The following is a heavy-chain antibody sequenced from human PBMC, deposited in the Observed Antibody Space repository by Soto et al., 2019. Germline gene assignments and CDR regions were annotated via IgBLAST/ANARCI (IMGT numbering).Heavy chain of an antibody. CDR1: GFSFTKHA. J-gene: IGHJ3*02. CDR3: AKDMIAVGAKEFGAFDI. D-gene: IGHD1-26*01. Sequence: EVHLLESGGGFVQPGGSLRLSCAASGFSFTKHAMSWVRQAPGKGLEWVSGISWNSGSIGYADSVKGRFTISRDNAKNSLYLQMNSLRAEDTALYYCAKDMIAVGAKEFGAFDIWGQGTMVTVSS. V-gene: IGHV3-9*01. CDR2: ISWNSGSI.